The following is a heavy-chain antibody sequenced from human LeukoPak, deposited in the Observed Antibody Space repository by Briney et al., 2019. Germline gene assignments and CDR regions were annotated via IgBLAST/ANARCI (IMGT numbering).Heavy chain of an antibody. CDR2: LSAGGGST. CDR1: EFMFSKYA. J-gene: IGHJ4*02. V-gene: IGHV3-23*01. CDR3: AKNLAAADSPIDY. Sequence: GGSLRLSCAASEFMFSKYAMSWVRQAPGKGLEWVSALSAGGGSTYYADSVRGRFTISKDNSKNTLYLQMDSLRAEDTALYYCAKNLAAADSPIDYWGQGTLVTVSS. D-gene: IGHD6-13*01.